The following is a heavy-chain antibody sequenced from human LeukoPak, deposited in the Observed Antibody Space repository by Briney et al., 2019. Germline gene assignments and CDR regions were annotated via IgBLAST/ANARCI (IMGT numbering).Heavy chain of an antibody. CDR1: GFTFNTYN. CDR2: ITSGGDYI. CDR3: ARGHYDVLAASYKWTPDY. D-gene: IGHD3-9*01. Sequence: GGALRLSCAASGFTFNTYNMNWVRQAPGKGLEWVSSITSGGDYIYNADSVKGRFTTSRNNTKDSLSLQLNSLRVEDTAVYYCARGHYDVLAASYKWTPDYWGQGTLVTVSS. V-gene: IGHV3-21*01. J-gene: IGHJ4*02.